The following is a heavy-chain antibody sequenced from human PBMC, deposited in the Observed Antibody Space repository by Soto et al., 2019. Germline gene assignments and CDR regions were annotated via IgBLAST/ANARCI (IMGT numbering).Heavy chain of an antibody. V-gene: IGHV3-30-3*01. Sequence: QVQLVESGGGVVQPGRSLRVSCEVSGFTFSHYAMHWVRQAPGKGLEWVAVISYDGSNKLYAESVKGRFTISRDNSKNTLVLQMNSLTSEDTAVYYCARVELRFLEWGRDFDIWGRGTLVTVSS. D-gene: IGHD3-3*01. CDR2: ISYDGSNK. J-gene: IGHJ2*01. CDR1: GFTFSHYA. CDR3: ARVELRFLEWGRDFDI.